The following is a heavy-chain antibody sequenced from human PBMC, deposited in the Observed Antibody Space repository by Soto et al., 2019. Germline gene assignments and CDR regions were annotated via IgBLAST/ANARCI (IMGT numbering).Heavy chain of an antibody. CDR2: INPSGGST. Sequence: EASVKVSFKASGYTFTCYYMHWVRQAPGQGLEWMGIINPSGGSTSYAQKFQGRVTMTRDTSTSTVYMELSSLRSEDTAVYYCARDPRIVRLWFGELRTHRSYYYYGMDVWGQGTTVTVSS. V-gene: IGHV1-46*01. J-gene: IGHJ6*02. CDR3: ARDPRIVRLWFGELRTHRSYYYYGMDV. CDR1: GYTFTCYY. D-gene: IGHD3-10*01.